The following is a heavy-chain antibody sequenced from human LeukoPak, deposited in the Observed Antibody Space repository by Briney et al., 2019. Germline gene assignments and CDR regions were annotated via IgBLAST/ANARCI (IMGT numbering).Heavy chain of an antibody. V-gene: IGHV1-18*01. Sequence: GASVKVSCKASGYTYTSYGISWVRQAPGQGLEWMGWISAYHGNTNYAQKFQGRVTMTTDTSTSTAYMELRSLRSDDTAVYYCARVAPFDCTSTSCYGYYYNYMDVWGKGTTVTVSS. CDR1: GYTYTSYG. J-gene: IGHJ6*03. CDR2: ISAYHGNT. D-gene: IGHD2-2*01. CDR3: ARVAPFDCTSTSCYGYYYNYMDV.